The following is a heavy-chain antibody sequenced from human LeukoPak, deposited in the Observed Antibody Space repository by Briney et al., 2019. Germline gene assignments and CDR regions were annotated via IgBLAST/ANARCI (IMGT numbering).Heavy chain of an antibody. CDR2: SASGGSS. CDR1: GFTFSSYA. CDR3: AKAHGGSYHSGID. D-gene: IGHD1-26*01. Sequence: GGSLRLSCVASGFTFSSYAMNWVRQAPGKGLEWVSTSASGGSSYYADSVKGRFTISRDNSKNTLYLQMNSLGAEDTAVYYCAKAHGGSYHSGIDWGQGTLVIVSS. J-gene: IGHJ4*02. V-gene: IGHV3-23*01.